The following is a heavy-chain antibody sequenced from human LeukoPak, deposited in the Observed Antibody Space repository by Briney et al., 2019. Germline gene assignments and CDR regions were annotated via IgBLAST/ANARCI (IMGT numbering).Heavy chain of an antibody. CDR1: GGTFSSYA. D-gene: IGHD3-10*01. CDR2: IIPILGIA. CDR3: ARSKYRRGLGELLPPDY. V-gene: IGHV1-69*04. Sequence: ASVKVSCKASGGTFSSYAISWVRQAPGQGLEWMGRIIPILGIANYAQKFQGRVTITADKSTSTAYMELSSLRSEDTAVYYCARSKYRRGLGELLPPDYWGQGTLVTVSS. J-gene: IGHJ4*02.